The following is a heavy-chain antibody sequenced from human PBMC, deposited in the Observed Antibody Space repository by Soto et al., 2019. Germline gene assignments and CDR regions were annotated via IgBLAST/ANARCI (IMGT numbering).Heavy chain of an antibody. CDR3: AGGVYDILTGYPLALYFDY. J-gene: IGHJ4*02. V-gene: IGHV1-69*13. CDR2: IIPIFGTA. CDR1: GGTFSSYA. Sequence: ASVKVSCKASGGTFSSYAISWVRQAPGQGLEWMGGIIPIFGTANYAQKFQGRVTITADESTSTAYMELSSLRSEDTAVYYCAGGVYDILTGYPLALYFDYWGQGTLVTVSS. D-gene: IGHD3-9*01.